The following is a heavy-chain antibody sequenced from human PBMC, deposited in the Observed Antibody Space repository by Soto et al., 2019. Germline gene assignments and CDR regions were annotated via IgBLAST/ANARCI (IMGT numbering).Heavy chain of an antibody. CDR2: ISTYNGDT. CDR3: ARTEGRSTRGDY. V-gene: IGHV1-18*01. D-gene: IGHD2-8*01. Sequence: QVQLVQSGAEVKKPGASVRVSCKASGYSFTTYGVTWVRQAPGQGLELLGWISTYNGDTRVAQQHQGRVTLTTDTSPNAAHMELRSLISDDTAIYYCARTEGRSTRGDYWGQGTLVTVSS. J-gene: IGHJ4*02. CDR1: GYSFTTYG.